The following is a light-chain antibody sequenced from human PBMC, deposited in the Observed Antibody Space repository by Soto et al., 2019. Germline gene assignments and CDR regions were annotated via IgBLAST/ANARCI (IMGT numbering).Light chain of an antibody. Sequence: ALTQPASVSGSPGQSITISCTGTSSDVGGYNYVSWYQQHPGKAPKLMIYDVSDRPSGVSNRFSGSKSGNTASLTVSGLQAEDEAEYYCSSYTDSSTQVFGGGTKLTVL. J-gene: IGLJ2*01. CDR2: DVS. V-gene: IGLV2-14*03. CDR1: SSDVGGYNY. CDR3: SSYTDSSTQV.